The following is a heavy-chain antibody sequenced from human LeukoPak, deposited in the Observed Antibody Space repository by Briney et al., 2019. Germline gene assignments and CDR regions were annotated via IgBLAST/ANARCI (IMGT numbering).Heavy chain of an antibody. Sequence: GGSLRLSCAASGFTFSSYPMSWVRQAPGKGLEWVSSISSSSSYIYYADSVKGRFTISRDNAKNSLYLQMNSLRAEDTAVYYCAGIAVAGFFDYWGQGTLVTVSS. CDR3: AGIAVAGFFDY. CDR1: GFTFSSYP. J-gene: IGHJ4*02. CDR2: ISSSSSYI. V-gene: IGHV3-21*01. D-gene: IGHD6-19*01.